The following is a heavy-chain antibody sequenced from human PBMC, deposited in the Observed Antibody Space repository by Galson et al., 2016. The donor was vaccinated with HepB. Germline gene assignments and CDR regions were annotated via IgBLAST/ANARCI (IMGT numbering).Heavy chain of an antibody. V-gene: IGHV3-49*03. CDR3: TRGGADGKAFDL. Sequence: SLRLSCAASGFTFDDYAMTWFRQAPGQGLEWVGMIRSKAYGGTTEYAAFVKGTFSISRDDSKSIACLQMNSLKTEDTAVYYCTRGGADGKAFDLWGQGTMVSVSS. CDR1: GFTFDDYA. J-gene: IGHJ3*01. CDR2: IRSKAYGGTT. D-gene: IGHD4-23*01.